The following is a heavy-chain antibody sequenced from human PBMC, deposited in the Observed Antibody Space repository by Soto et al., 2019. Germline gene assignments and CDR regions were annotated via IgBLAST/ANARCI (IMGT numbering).Heavy chain of an antibody. Sequence: PGESLKISCKVSGYSFTSYWIAWVRRLPGKGLDWMGIIYPGDSETRYSPSFQGQVTISADKSVTTAYLQWNSLKASDTATYYCARQASRCADIRWFDPWGQGTLVTVSS. J-gene: IGHJ5*02. CDR2: IYPGDSET. V-gene: IGHV5-51*01. CDR3: ARQASRCADIRWFDP. D-gene: IGHD2-21*02. CDR1: GYSFTSYW.